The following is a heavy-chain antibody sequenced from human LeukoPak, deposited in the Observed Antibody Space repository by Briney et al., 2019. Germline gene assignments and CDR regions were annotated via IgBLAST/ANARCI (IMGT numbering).Heavy chain of an antibody. CDR2: MYYSGVT. D-gene: IGHD2-21*02. Sequence: SESLSLTCTVSGGSIDSYFWGWIRQSPGKGLEWLASMYYSGVTFYSPSFKSRVTMFLDTSNNQFSLRLNSVTAADTAVYYCARRSFCAGDCLCLDYWGQGILVTVSS. J-gene: IGHJ4*02. CDR1: GGSIDSYF. CDR3: ARRSFCAGDCLCLDY. V-gene: IGHV4-39*01.